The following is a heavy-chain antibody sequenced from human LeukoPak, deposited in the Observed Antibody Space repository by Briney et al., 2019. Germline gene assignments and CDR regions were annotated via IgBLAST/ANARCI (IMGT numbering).Heavy chain of an antibody. Sequence: GGSLRLSCAASGFTFSSFSMNWVRQAPGKGLEWVSYISGSSSIKCYADSVKGRFTISRDNAKNSLYLQINSLRDDDTVVYYCARVRGNGWYFDLWGRGTLVTVSS. CDR1: GFTFSSFS. CDR3: ARVRGNGWYFDL. CDR2: ISGSSSIK. J-gene: IGHJ2*01. V-gene: IGHV3-48*02. D-gene: IGHD4-23*01.